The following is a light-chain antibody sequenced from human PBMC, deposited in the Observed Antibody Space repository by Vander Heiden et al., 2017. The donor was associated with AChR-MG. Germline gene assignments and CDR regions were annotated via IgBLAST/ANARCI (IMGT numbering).Light chain of an antibody. CDR1: SSHIGAPDD. V-gene: IGLV1-40*01. Sequence: QSVLTQPPSVSGAPGQRVTISCTGSSSHIGAPDDVHWYQQLPATAPKLLICGNTNRPSGVPDRFSGSKSGTSASLAITGLQADDEADYCCQSYDSSLSVVFGGGTKLTVL. CDR2: GNT. J-gene: IGLJ2*01. CDR3: QSYDSSLSVV.